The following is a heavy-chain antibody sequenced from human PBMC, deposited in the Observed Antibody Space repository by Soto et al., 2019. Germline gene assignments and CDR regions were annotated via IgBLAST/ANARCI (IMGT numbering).Heavy chain of an antibody. J-gene: IGHJ4*02. Sequence: QVQLQESGPGLVKPSETLSLTCAVSGASITAYYWAWVRHPPGTGLEYIGHVHNSGRADYNPSLRSRVTISVDTSRNQFSLHLNSVTAADTAVYFCARHENGGTYPLDYWGQGTLVTVSS. CDR1: GASITAYY. D-gene: IGHD1-26*01. CDR2: VHNSGRA. CDR3: ARHENGGTYPLDY. V-gene: IGHV4-59*08.